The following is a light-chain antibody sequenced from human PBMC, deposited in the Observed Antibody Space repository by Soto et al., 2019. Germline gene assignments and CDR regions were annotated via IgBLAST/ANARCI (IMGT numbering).Light chain of an antibody. CDR3: QQYGISPFT. V-gene: IGKV3-20*01. CDR2: GAS. J-gene: IGKJ3*01. Sequence: EIVLTQSPGTLSLSPGERATLSCRASQSVSSSYLAWYQQKPGQAPRLLIYGASSMATGVPDRFSGSGSGTDFTLTISRLQPEDFTVYYCQQYGISPFTFGPGTKVDV. CDR1: QSVSSSY.